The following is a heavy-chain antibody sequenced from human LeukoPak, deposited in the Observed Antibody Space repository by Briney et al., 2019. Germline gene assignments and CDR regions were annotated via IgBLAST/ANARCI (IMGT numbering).Heavy chain of an antibody. J-gene: IGHJ4*02. Sequence: ASVKVSCKASGYSFSDYGISWVRQAPGQGLEWMGWINPYNGDTNYPQKLQGRVTMTTDTSANTAYMNLRSLRPDDTAVYYCARESGYSYGRGDYFDYWGQGTLVTVSS. D-gene: IGHD5-18*01. CDR2: INPYNGDT. CDR3: ARESGYSYGRGDYFDY. V-gene: IGHV1-18*01. CDR1: GYSFSDYG.